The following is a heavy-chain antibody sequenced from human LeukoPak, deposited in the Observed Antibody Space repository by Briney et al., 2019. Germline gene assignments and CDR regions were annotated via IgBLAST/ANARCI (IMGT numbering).Heavy chain of an antibody. D-gene: IGHD6-19*01. V-gene: IGHV4-39*07. CDR2: INYSGST. CDR3: ARPNSSGWYFDL. Sequence: SETLSLTCAVSGGSIGRYYWGWIRQPPGRGPEWIGIINYSGSTYYNPSLKSRVTISVDTSKNQFSLKLSSVTAADTAVYYCARPNSSGWYFDLWGRGTLVTVSS. J-gene: IGHJ2*01. CDR1: GGSIGRYY.